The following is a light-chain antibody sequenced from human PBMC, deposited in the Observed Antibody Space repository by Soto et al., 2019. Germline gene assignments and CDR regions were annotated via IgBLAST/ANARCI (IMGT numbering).Light chain of an antibody. Sequence: DIQMTQSPSSLSASVGDRVTITCRASQSISSYLNWYHQKPGKAPKLLIYAASSLQSGVPSRFSGSGSGTDFTLTISSLQPEDFATYYCQHSYSTPRTFGQGTKVEIK. J-gene: IGKJ1*01. CDR2: AAS. V-gene: IGKV1-39*01. CDR1: QSISSY. CDR3: QHSYSTPRT.